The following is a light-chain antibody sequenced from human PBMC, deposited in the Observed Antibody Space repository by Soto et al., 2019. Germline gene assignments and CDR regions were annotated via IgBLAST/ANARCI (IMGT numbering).Light chain of an antibody. CDR1: QGISSY. CDR3: QQLNSYPWT. CDR2: AAS. J-gene: IGKJ1*01. Sequence: DIQLTQSPSFLCASIGYRVTLTCRASQGISSYLAWYQQKPGKVPKLLIYAASTLQSGVPSRFSGSGSGTEFTLTISSLQPEDFATYYCQQLNSYPWTFGQGTKVDI. V-gene: IGKV1-9*01.